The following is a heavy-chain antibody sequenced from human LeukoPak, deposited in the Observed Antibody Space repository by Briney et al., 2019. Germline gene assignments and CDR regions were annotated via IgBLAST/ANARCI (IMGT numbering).Heavy chain of an antibody. CDR1: GYTLTNYH. CDR3: ARPAPTGVDAFDI. D-gene: IGHD3-10*01. J-gene: IGHJ3*02. CDR2: IDPSGGRT. V-gene: IGHV1-46*01. Sequence: ASVKVSCKASGYTLTNYHMHWVRQAPGQGLEWMGTIDPSGGRTSYAQKFQGRVTLTGDTSTSTVYMELSSLRSEDTAVYYCARPAPTGVDAFDIWGQGTLVTVSS.